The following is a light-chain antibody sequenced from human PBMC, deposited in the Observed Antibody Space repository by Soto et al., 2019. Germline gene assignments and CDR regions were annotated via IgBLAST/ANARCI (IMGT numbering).Light chain of an antibody. CDR3: QQYGSSPYT. J-gene: IGKJ2*01. CDR2: GAS. CDR1: QSVSSNY. V-gene: IGKV3-20*01. Sequence: EIVLTQSPGTLSLSPGERATLSCRASQSVSSNYLAWYQQKPGQAPRLLIYGASSRATGIPDTFSGSGSGTDFTLTISRLEPADFAVYYCQQYGSSPYTFGQGTKLEIK.